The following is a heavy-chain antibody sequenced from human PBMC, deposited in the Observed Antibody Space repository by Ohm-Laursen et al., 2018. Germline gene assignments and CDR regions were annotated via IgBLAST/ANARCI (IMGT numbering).Heavy chain of an antibody. D-gene: IGHD2-15*01. J-gene: IGHJ1*01. CDR2: IRGNGANT. CDR1: GFTFGSYA. Sequence: GSLRLSCSASGFTFGSYAMSWVRQAPGKGLEWVSTIRGNGANTFHADSVKGRFTISRDNSKNTLYLQMNSLRAEDTAVYYCAKVPRYCSGGSCRGGYFQYWGQGTLVTVSS. CDR3: AKVPRYCSGGSCRGGYFQY. V-gene: IGHV3-23*01.